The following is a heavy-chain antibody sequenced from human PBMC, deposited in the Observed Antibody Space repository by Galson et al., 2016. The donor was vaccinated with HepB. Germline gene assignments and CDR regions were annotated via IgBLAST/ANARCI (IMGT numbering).Heavy chain of an antibody. CDR2: ISFNGGTT. J-gene: IGHJ6*02. CDR1: GFTFDSYA. Sequence: SLRLSCAASGFTFDSYALHWVRQAPGKGLEWVSLISFNGGTTDYADSVKGRFTISKDNANRSLYLQMNSLRPEDTAVYYCAKDRGISYPLFGLDVRGRGTTVTVS. V-gene: IGHV3-9*01. CDR3: AKDRGISYPLFGLDV. D-gene: IGHD2-21*01.